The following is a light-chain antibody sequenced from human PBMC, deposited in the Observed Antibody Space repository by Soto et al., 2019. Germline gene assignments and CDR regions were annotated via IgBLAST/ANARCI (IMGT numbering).Light chain of an antibody. J-gene: IGKJ2*01. V-gene: IGKV3-20*01. CDR3: QQYGSSPVT. Sequence: DIVLTQSPGTLSLSPGERATLSCRASQSVSSSYLAWYQQKPGQAPRLLIYGASSRATGIPERFSGSGSGTDFTLTIRRLEPEDFAVYYCQQYGSSPVTFGQGTKLEIK. CDR1: QSVSSSY. CDR2: GAS.